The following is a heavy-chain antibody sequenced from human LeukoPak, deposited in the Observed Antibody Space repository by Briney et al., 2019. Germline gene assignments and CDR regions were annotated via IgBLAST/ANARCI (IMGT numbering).Heavy chain of an antibody. V-gene: IGHV3-33*01. CDR2: IWYDGSNK. Sequence: GGSLRLSCAASGFTFSSYGMHWVRQAPGKGLEWVAVIWYDGSNKYYADSVKGRFTISRDSSKDMLYLQMNSLRAEDTAVYYCARDPCGGDCYSGDYWGQGTLVTVSS. CDR1: GFTFSSYG. D-gene: IGHD2-21*02. J-gene: IGHJ4*02. CDR3: ARDPCGGDCYSGDY.